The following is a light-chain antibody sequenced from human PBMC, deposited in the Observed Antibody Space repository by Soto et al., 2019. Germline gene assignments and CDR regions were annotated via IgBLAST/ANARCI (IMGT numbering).Light chain of an antibody. Sequence: EIVLTQSPGTLSLSPGERATLSCRASQSIRNNYLAWYQHKPGQAPRLLIYGASSRATGIPDRFSGSGSGTDFTLTISRLEPEDFAVYYCQQYGSSWTFGQGTKV. V-gene: IGKV3-20*01. J-gene: IGKJ1*01. CDR1: QSIRNNY. CDR3: QQYGSSWT. CDR2: GAS.